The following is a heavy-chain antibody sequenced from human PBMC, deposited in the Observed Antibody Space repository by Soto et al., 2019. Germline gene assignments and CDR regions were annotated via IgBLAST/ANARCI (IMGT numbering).Heavy chain of an antibody. V-gene: IGHV3-23*01. Sequence: PGGSLRLSCAASGFTFSSYAMSWVRQAPGKGLEWVSAISGSGGSTYYADSVKGRFTISRDNSKNTLYLQMNSLRAEDTAVYYCAKDLQLWPTSLNWFDPWGQGTLVTVSS. J-gene: IGHJ5*02. CDR2: ISGSGGST. CDR1: GFTFSSYA. D-gene: IGHD5-18*01. CDR3: AKDLQLWPTSLNWFDP.